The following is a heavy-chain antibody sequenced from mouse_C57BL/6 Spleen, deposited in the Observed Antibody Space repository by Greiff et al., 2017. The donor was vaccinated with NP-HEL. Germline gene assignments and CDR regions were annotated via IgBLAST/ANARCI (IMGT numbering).Heavy chain of an antibody. CDR2: IDPEDGET. CDR3: AGRSSYLDV. V-gene: IGHV14-2*01. Sequence: VQLKQSGAELVKPGASVKLSCTASGFTIQDYYMHWVKQRPEQGLEWIGRIDPEDGETKYASKFQGKATITAEPSSNTAYLQLSSLSSEDTAVYYGAGRSSYLDVWGTGTTVTVSS. CDR1: GFTIQDYY. D-gene: IGHD1-1*01. J-gene: IGHJ1*03.